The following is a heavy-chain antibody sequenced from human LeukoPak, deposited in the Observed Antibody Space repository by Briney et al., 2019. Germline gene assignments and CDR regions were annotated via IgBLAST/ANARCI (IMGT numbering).Heavy chain of an antibody. CDR2: IYYSGGT. J-gene: IGHJ4*02. CDR3: ARGGHGPYDY. CDR1: GGSISSYY. V-gene: IGHV4-59*01. D-gene: IGHD3-16*01. Sequence: PSETLSLTCTVSGGSISSYYWSWIRQPPGKGLEWIGYIYYSGGTNYNPSLKSRVTISVHTPKNQFSLKLGSVTAADTAVYYCARGGHGPYDYWGQGTLVTVSS.